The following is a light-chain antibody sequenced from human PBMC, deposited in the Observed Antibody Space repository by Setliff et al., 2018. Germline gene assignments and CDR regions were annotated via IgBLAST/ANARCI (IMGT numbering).Light chain of an antibody. V-gene: IGLV2-14*01. CDR1: SSDVGNYNY. J-gene: IGLJ3*02. CDR2: EVT. CDR3: SSYTTSSPLV. Sequence: QSALAQPASVSGSPGQSITISCAGTSSDVGNYNYVSWYQHHPGKAPKLIIYEVTNRPSGVSNRFSGSKSGNTASLTISGLQAEDEADYFCSSYTTSSPLVFGGGTQRPS.